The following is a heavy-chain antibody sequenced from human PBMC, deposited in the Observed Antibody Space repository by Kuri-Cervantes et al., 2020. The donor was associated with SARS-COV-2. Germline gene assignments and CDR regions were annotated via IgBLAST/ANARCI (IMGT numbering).Heavy chain of an antibody. D-gene: IGHD3-3*01. Sequence: ASVKVSCKTSGYTFSKYGITWVRQAPGQGLECMGWSSVYNGDTKYAQNFQGRLTLTTDTSSDTAFMELRSLTSDDPAVYYCARLAPVEYYDFLSGHANYYYYGMDVWGHGTTVTVSS. J-gene: IGHJ6*02. CDR3: ARLAPVEYYDFLSGHANYYYYGMDV. CDR1: GYTFSKYG. CDR2: SSVYNGDT. V-gene: IGHV1-18*01.